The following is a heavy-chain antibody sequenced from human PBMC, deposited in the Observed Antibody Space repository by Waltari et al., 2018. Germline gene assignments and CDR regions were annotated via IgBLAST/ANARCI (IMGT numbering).Heavy chain of an antibody. J-gene: IGHJ6*02. V-gene: IGHV4-34*02. Sequence: QVQLQQWGAGQLQPSETLSLTCAVYGGSFSGYYWGWIRQPPGKGLEWIGEINHNGNRTHHPSLRSRVTMLVDTSRSQFSLKVNSVTAADTAVYYCVRLEDCSGPGGNCYSGDSFALDVWGQGTTVTVSS. D-gene: IGHD2-15*01. CDR1: GGSFSGYY. CDR3: VRLEDCSGPGGNCYSGDSFALDV. CDR2: INHNGNR.